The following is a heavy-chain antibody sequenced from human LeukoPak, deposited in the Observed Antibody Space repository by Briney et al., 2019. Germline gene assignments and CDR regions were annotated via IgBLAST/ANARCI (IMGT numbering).Heavy chain of an antibody. D-gene: IGHD2-2*01. Sequence: AGGSLRLSCAASGFTFSSYWMSWVRQAPGKGLEWGANIKQDGSEKYYVDSVKGRFTISRDNAKNSLYLQMNSLRAEDTAVYYCAGSAAMRLIGYYWGQGTLVTVSS. CDR2: IKQDGSEK. J-gene: IGHJ4*02. CDR1: GFTFSSYW. CDR3: AGSAAMRLIGYY. V-gene: IGHV3-7*03.